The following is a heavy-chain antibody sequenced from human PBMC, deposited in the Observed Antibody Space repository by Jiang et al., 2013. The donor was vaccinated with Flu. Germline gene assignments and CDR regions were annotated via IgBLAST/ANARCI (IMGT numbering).Heavy chain of an antibody. CDR1: GFTFSSYA. Sequence: QLLSLGRLGTAWGSLRLSCAASGFTFSSYAMSWVRQAPGKGLEWVSAISGSGGSTYYADSVKGRFTISRDNSKNTLYLQMNSLRAEDTAVYYCAKDSDRTAAFDIWGQGTMVTVSS. D-gene: IGHD3-22*01. CDR3: AKDSDRTAAFDI. CDR2: ISGSGGST. J-gene: IGHJ3*02. V-gene: IGHV3-23*01.